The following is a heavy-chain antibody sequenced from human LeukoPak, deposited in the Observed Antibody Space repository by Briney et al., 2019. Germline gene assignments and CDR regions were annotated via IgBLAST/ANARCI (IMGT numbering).Heavy chain of an antibody. D-gene: IGHD3-10*01. Sequence: GGSLRLSCAASGFTFSSYWMSWVRQAPGKGLEWVSSISSSSSYIYYADSVKGRFTISRDNAKNSLYLQMNSLRAEDTAVYYCASHTGRYYDGSGSYYFDYWGQGNLVTVSS. CDR1: GFTFSSYW. V-gene: IGHV3-21*01. CDR2: ISSSSSYI. CDR3: ASHTGRYYDGSGSYYFDY. J-gene: IGHJ4*02.